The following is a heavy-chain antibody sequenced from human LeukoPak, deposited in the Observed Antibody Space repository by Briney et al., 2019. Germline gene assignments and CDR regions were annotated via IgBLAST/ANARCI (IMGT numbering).Heavy chain of an antibody. V-gene: IGHV4-4*07. Sequence: SETLSLTCTAPGASISSYYWTWIRQPAGKGLEWIGRIYTSGSTNYNPSLKSRVTMSVDTSKNQFSLKLSSVTAADTAVYYCARVEYSYGIAWFDPWGQGTLVTVSS. D-gene: IGHD5-18*01. CDR2: IYTSGST. CDR1: GASISSYY. CDR3: ARVEYSYGIAWFDP. J-gene: IGHJ5*02.